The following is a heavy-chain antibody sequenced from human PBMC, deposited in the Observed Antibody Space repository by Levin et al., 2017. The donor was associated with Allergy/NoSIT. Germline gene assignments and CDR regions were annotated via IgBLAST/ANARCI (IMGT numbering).Heavy chain of an antibody. V-gene: IGHV5-51*01. D-gene: IGHD2-21*02. J-gene: IGHJ4*02. Sequence: PGGSLRLSCKGSGYIFTTFWIHWVRQMPGSGLDWMGTINPGDSETSYSPSSQGQVTISVDKSINTAYLQWSNLKASDTAMYYCARAPTAQGSDSWGQGTLVTVSS. CDR3: ARAPTAQGSDS. CDR2: INPGDSET. CDR1: GYIFTTFW.